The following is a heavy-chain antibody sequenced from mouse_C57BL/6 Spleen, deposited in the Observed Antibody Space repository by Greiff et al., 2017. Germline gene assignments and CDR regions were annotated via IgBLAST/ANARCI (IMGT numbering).Heavy chain of an antibody. D-gene: IGHD1-1*01. Sequence: EVMLVESGEGLVKPGGSLILSCAASGFTFSSYAMSWVRQTPEKRLECVAYISSGGDYIYYADTVKGRFTISRDNARNTLYLQMSSLKSEDTAMYYCTRSITTVVEGDFDVWGTGTTVTVSS. CDR1: GFTFSSYA. CDR3: TRSITTVVEGDFDV. J-gene: IGHJ1*03. CDR2: ISSGGDYI. V-gene: IGHV5-9-1*02.